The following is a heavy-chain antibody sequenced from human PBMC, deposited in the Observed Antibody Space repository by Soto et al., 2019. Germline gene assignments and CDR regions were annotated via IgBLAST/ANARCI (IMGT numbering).Heavy chain of an antibody. V-gene: IGHV1-46*01. CDR2: INPSGGST. CDR3: ARDLIVVVPAAIGSYYYGMDV. J-gene: IGHJ6*02. CDR1: GYTFTSYY. D-gene: IGHD2-2*01. Sequence: GASVKVSCKASGYTFTSYYMHWVRQAPGQGLEWMGIINPSGGSTSYAQKFQGRVTMTRDTSTSTVYMELSSLRSEDTAVYYCARDLIVVVPAAIGSYYYGMDVWGQGTTVTVSS.